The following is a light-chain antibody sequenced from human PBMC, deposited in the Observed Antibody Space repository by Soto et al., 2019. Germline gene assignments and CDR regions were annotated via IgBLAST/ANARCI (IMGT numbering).Light chain of an antibody. CDR2: DVN. CDR3: SSFTSSTSNV. V-gene: IGLV2-14*03. Sequence: QSVLTQPASVSGSPGQSIAISCTGTSSDVGSYNSVSWYQQYPGKAPKLMIHDVNNRPSGISDRFSGFKSGNTASLTISGLQAEDEADYYCSSFTSSTSNVFGTGTKLTVL. CDR1: SSDVGSYNS. J-gene: IGLJ1*01.